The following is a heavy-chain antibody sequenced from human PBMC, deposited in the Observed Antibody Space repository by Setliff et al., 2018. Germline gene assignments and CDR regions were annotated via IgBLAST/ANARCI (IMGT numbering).Heavy chain of an antibody. V-gene: IGHV1-3*01. CDR3: AKGESRWLAPGDAFDI. Sequence: ASVKVSCKASGYTFTSYGFSWVRQAPGQRLEWMGWINAGNGNTKYSQKFQGRVTITRDTSASTAYMELSSLRSEDTAVYYCAKGESRWLAPGDAFDIWGQGTMVTVSS. J-gene: IGHJ3*02. D-gene: IGHD6-19*01. CDR2: INAGNGNT. CDR1: GYTFTSYG.